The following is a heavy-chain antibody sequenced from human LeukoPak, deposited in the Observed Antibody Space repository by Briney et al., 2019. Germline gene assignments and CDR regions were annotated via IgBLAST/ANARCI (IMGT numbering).Heavy chain of an antibody. CDR1: GFTFTSYS. J-gene: IGHJ4*02. Sequence: GGSLRLSCAASGFTFTSYSMNWVRQAPGKGLEWVSIISGGGGSTYYADSVKGRFTISRDNSKNTLYLQVDSLRAEDTAVYYCAKGGKWDVTPFDYWGQGTLVTVSS. CDR3: AKGGKWDVTPFDY. V-gene: IGHV3-23*01. CDR2: ISGGGGST. D-gene: IGHD1-26*01.